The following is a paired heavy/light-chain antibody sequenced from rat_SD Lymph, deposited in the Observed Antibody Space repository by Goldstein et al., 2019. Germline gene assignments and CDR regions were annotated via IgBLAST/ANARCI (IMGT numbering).Light chain of an antibody. CDR2: GTS. J-gene: IGKJ5*01. CDR3: QQWDSIPLT. Sequence: EIVLTQSPTTMATSPGKKVTITCRASSSVSYMHWYQQKSGTAPKLWIYGTSNRASGVPDRFSGSGSGTSYSLTISSMEAEDAATYYCQQWDSIPLTFGSGTKLEIK. V-gene: IGKV4S8*01. CDR1: SSVSY.
Heavy chain of an antibody. CDR1: GYNIRNTY. CDR3: AILGRPFAY. J-gene: IGHJ3*01. CDR2: IDPANGNT. D-gene: IGHD5-1*01. V-gene: IGHV1-11*01. Sequence: EVQLQQSGAELGKPGTSVKLSCKVSGYNIRNTYMHWVNQRPGKGLEWIGRIDPANGNTIYAEKFKSKATLTADTSSNTAYMQLSQLKSDDTAIYFCAILGRPFAYWGQGTLVTVSS.